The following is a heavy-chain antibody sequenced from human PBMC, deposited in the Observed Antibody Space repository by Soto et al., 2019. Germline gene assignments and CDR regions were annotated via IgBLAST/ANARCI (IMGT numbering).Heavy chain of an antibody. J-gene: IGHJ3*02. V-gene: IGHV5-51*01. CDR1: GYSFTSYW. CDR2: IYPGDSDT. D-gene: IGHD4-17*01. Sequence: EVQLVQSGAEVKKPGESLKISCKGSGYSFTSYWIGWVRQMPGKGLEWMGIIYPGDSDTRYSPSFQGQVTISADKSISTAYLQWSSLKASDTAMYYCARHKVGDYGDYDSGAFDIWGQGTMVTVSS. CDR3: ARHKVGDYGDYDSGAFDI.